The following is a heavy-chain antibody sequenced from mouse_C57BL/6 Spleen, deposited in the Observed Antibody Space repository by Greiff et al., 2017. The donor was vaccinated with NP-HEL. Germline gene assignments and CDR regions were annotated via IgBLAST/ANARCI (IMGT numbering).Heavy chain of an antibody. V-gene: IGHV1-54*01. J-gene: IGHJ4*01. Sequence: QVQLQQSGAELVRPGTSVKVSCKASGYAFTNYLIEWVKQRPGQGLEWIGVINPGSGGTNYNEKFKGKATLTADKSSSTAYMQLSSLTSEDSAVYFCASYYGSAMDYWGQGTSVTVSS. CDR2: INPGSGGT. CDR1: GYAFTNYL. CDR3: ASYYGSAMDY. D-gene: IGHD1-1*01.